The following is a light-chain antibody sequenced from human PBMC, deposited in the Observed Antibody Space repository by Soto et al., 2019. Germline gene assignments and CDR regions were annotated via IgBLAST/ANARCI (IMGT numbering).Light chain of an antibody. V-gene: IGLV2-8*01. CDR2: EVS. CDR1: SSDVGGYNY. J-gene: IGLJ2*01. CDR3: SSYAGSNKVV. Sequence: QSALTQPPSASGSRGQSVTISCTGTSSDVGGYNYVSWYQQHPGKAPKLMIYEVSKRPSGVPDRFSGSKSGNTASLTVSGLQVEDEADYYCSSYAGSNKVVFGGGTQLTVL.